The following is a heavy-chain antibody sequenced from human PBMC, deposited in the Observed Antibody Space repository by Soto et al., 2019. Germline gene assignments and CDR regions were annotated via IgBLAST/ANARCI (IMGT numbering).Heavy chain of an antibody. J-gene: IGHJ4*02. CDR2: ISSSANTI. V-gene: IGHV3-48*02. Sequence: GGSLRLSFAASGFSFSDYSMNWVRQAPGKGLEGVSYISSSANTIFYTDSVKGRFTISRDNAKNSLFLQMYSLRDEDTAVYFCARGSDDTIGSKFDXWGQATLVTVSX. CDR3: ARGSDDTIGSKFDX. D-gene: IGHD3-22*01. CDR1: GFSFSDYS.